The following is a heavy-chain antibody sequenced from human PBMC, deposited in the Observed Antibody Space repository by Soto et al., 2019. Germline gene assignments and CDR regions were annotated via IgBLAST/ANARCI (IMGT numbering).Heavy chain of an antibody. J-gene: IGHJ6*02. CDR2: INHSGST. CDR3: ARGSSLLQAALLKYGMDV. Sequence: PSETLSLTCAVYGGSFSGYYWSWIRQPPGKGLEWIGEINHSGSTNYNPSLKSRVTISVDTSKNQFSLKLSSVTAADTAVYYCARGSSLLQAALLKYGMDVWGQGTTVTVSS. CDR1: GGSFSGYY. V-gene: IGHV4-34*01. D-gene: IGHD2-2*01.